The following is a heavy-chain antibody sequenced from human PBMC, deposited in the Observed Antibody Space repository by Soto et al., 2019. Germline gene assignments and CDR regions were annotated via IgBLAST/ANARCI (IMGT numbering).Heavy chain of an antibody. V-gene: IGHV3-23*01. CDR1: GFTFKESA. D-gene: IGHD6-19*01. J-gene: IGHJ4*02. Sequence: EVRLLEAGGGLKQPGGSLRLSCAASGFTFKESAMNWVRQAPGKGLEWVASISDTGASTWYAESVRGRLSISRDNSKNTLYLQMNSLGGEDTAVYYCAKGRGSGWAWYFDNWGQGTLVTVSS. CDR3: AKGRGSGWAWYFDN. CDR2: ISDTGAST.